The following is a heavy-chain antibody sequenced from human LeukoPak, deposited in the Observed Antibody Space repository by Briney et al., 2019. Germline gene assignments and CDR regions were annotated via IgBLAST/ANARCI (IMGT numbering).Heavy chain of an antibody. CDR3: TRDWDHLDY. CDR1: GFTFSDYY. D-gene: IGHD1-26*01. Sequence: PGGSLRLSCAASGFTFSDYYMSWVRQAPGKGLEWVGFIRSKAYGGTTEYAASVKGRFTISRDDSKSIAYLQMNSLKTEDTAVYYCTRDWDHLDYWGQGTLVTVSS. J-gene: IGHJ4*02. V-gene: IGHV3-49*04. CDR2: IRSKAYGGTT.